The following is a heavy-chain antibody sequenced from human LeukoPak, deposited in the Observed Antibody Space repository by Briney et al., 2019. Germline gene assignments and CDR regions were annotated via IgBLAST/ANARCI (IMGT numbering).Heavy chain of an antibody. CDR1: GFTFSDYY. CDR2: ISSSGSTI. D-gene: IGHD2-2*01. J-gene: IGHJ2*01. V-gene: IGHV3-11*01. Sequence: GGSLRLSCAASGFTFSDYYMSWIRQAPGKGLEWVSYISSSGSTIYYADSVKGRFTISRDNAKNSLYLQMNSLRAEDTAVYYCAAGPYCSSTSCYSRAYWYFDLWGRGTLVTVSS. CDR3: AAGPYCSSTSCYSRAYWYFDL.